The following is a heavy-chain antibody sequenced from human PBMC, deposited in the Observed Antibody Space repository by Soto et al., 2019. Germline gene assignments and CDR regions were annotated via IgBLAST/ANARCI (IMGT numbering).Heavy chain of an antibody. Sequence: PSETLSLTCPVSGYSISIGNYWGWIRQPPGKRLEWIGSIYQSVSTYYNPSLRSRATISVDTSKNQFSLKLSSVTAADTAVYYWARVLGAPLHYFDWWGQGILVTVYS. CDR3: ARVLGAPLHYFDW. CDR1: GYSISIGNY. D-gene: IGHD1-26*01. J-gene: IGHJ4*02. V-gene: IGHV4-38-2*02. CDR2: IYQSVST.